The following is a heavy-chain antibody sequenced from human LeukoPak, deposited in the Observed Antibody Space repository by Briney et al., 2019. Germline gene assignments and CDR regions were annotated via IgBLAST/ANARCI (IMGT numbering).Heavy chain of an antibody. V-gene: IGHV3-64*01. Sequence: GSLRPSWSALGFTLSSYAWPWVRQAPGKGLEYVSAISSNGGSTYYANSVKGGFTISRDNSKNTLYLQMGSLRAEDMAVYYCAPLGRVLGGIDPWGQGTLVTVSS. J-gene: IGHJ5*02. CDR2: ISSNGGST. CDR1: GFTLSSYA. D-gene: IGHD3-16*01. CDR3: APLGRVLGGIDP.